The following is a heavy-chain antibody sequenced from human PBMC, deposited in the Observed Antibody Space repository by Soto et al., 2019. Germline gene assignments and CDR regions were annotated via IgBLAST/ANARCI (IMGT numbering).Heavy chain of an antibody. D-gene: IGHD3-16*01. CDR1: GFTFSSYG. CDR3: ARDGDVNTGFGKDY. V-gene: IGHV3-33*01. CDR2: IWHDGGNK. Sequence: GGSLRLSCAASGFTFSSYGMHWVRQAPGKGLEWVAFIWHDGGNKFYAESVKGRFTISRDNSKNTLYLQMTSLSAEDAAMYYCARDGDVNTGFGKDYWGQGTLVTVSS. J-gene: IGHJ4*02.